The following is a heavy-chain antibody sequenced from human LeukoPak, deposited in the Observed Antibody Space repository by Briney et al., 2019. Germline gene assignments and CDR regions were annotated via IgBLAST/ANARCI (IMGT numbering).Heavy chain of an antibody. V-gene: IGHV3-23*01. CDR1: GFTFSNYG. J-gene: IGHJ6*02. CDR3: AKDRSNPVTDSSRDYGMNV. CDR2: LNNNGGSI. D-gene: IGHD2-21*02. Sequence: GGSLRLSCTASGFTFSNYGMSSVRQAPGKGLEWVSGLNNNGGSIYYADSVKGRFTISRDNSKNTLYLQMNSLRAEDTARYYCAKDRSNPVTDSSRDYGMNVGGQGTTVTVSS.